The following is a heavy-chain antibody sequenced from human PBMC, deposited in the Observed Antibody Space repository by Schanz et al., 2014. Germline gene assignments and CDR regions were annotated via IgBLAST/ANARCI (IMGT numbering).Heavy chain of an antibody. D-gene: IGHD6-13*01. CDR3: ARDNLVSSSWYNYYGMDV. CDR1: GYTFSNFG. J-gene: IGHJ6*02. Sequence: QVQLVQSGAEVQKPGASVIISCKASGYTFSNFGISWVRQAPGQGLEWMGWISGYNGNTNYAQKLQGRVTMTTDTATSTAYMELRSLRSDDTAVYYCARDNLVSSSWYNYYGMDVWGQGTTVTVSS. CDR2: ISGYNGNT. V-gene: IGHV1-18*01.